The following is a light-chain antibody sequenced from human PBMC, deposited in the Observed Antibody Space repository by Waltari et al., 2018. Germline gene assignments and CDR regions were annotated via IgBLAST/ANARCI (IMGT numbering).Light chain of an antibody. CDR3: QQRSNWPPALT. CDR1: QSVSSY. V-gene: IGKV3-11*01. Sequence: EIVLTQSPATLSLSPGERSTLPCTASQSVSSYLDWYQQKPGQAPRPLTYDASNRATGIPARFSGSGSGTDFTLTISSLEPEDFAVYYCQQRSNWPPALTFGGGTKVEIK. CDR2: DAS. J-gene: IGKJ4*01.